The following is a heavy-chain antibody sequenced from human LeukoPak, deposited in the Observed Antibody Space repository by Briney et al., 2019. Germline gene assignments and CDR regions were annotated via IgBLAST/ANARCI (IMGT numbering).Heavy chain of an antibody. CDR1: GFTFSSYS. CDR3: AREVVTKDSDI. J-gene: IGHJ3*02. CDR2: ISSSGSTI. V-gene: IGHV3-48*04. Sequence: GGSLRLSCAASGFTFSSYSLNWVRQAPGKGLEWVSYISSSGSTIYYADSVKGRFTISRDNAKNSLFLQMNSLRADDTAVYYCAREVVTKDSDIWGQGTMVTVSS. D-gene: IGHD2-21*02.